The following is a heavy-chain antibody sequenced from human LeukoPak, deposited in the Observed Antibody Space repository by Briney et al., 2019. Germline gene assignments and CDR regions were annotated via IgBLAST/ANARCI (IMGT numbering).Heavy chain of an antibody. CDR1: GYSITSGSY. D-gene: IGHD3-3*01. Sequence: SETLSLTCAVSGYSITSGSYWGWIRQPPGKGLEWIGSIYHSGSTYYNPSLKSRVTISVDTSKNQFSLKLSPVTAADTAVYYCARGYILRFLEAWFDPWGQGTLVTVSS. V-gene: IGHV4-38-2*01. J-gene: IGHJ5*02. CDR3: ARGYILRFLEAWFDP. CDR2: IYHSGST.